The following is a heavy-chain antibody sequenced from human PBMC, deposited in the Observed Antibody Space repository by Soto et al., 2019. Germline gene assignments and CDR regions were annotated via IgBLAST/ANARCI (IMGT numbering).Heavy chain of an antibody. CDR1: GFTFSNYP. D-gene: IGHD3-16*01. J-gene: IGHJ6*02. V-gene: IGHV3-64*02. CDR2: VSADGGTT. CDR3: ARGLIPYGLDV. Sequence: EVHLVESGEGLVQPGGSLRLSCAASGFTFSNYPMHWVRQAPGKGLEYVSAVSADGGTTFYADSVRGRFTMSRDNLKNTLYLEMRSLRVEDMAVYHCARGLIPYGLDVWGQGTTVTVS.